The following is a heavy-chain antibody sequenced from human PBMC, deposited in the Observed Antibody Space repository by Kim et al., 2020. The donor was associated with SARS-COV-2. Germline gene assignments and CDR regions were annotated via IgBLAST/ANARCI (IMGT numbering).Heavy chain of an antibody. D-gene: IGHD4-17*01. CDR1: GDPLAGYD. Sequence: ASVKVSCKASGDPLAGYDINWVRQAPGQGLEWMGWMNPISGNTGYAQTFQGRVAMTRDTSISTAYVEVSSLRSEDTAVYYCARALSTTVANAPYYLDYWGEGTLGSVSS. CDR2: MNPISGNT. V-gene: IGHV1-8*01. CDR3: ARALSTTVANAPYYLDY. J-gene: IGHJ4*02.